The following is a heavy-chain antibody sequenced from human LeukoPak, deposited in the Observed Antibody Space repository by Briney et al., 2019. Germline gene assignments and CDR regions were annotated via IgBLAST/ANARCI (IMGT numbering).Heavy chain of an antibody. D-gene: IGHD2-15*01. CDR3: ARDLSGGSCYYDV. J-gene: IGHJ6*04. Sequence: PGGSLRLSCAASGFTVSSNYMSWVRQAPGKGLEWVSVIYSGGSTYYADSVKGRFTISRDNSKNTLYLQMNSLRAEDTAVYYCARDLSGGSCYYDVWGKGTTVTVSS. CDR2: IYSGGST. V-gene: IGHV3-53*05. CDR1: GFTVSSNY.